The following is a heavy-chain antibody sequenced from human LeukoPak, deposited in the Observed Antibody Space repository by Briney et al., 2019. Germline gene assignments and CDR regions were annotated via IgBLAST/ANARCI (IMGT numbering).Heavy chain of an antibody. D-gene: IGHD6-13*01. Sequence: GGSLRLSCAASGFTFSSYGMSWVRQAPGKGLEWVSAISGSGGSTYYADSVKGRFTISRDNAKNSLYLQMNSLRAEDTAVYYCASAAGSSWFYWGQGTLVTVSS. CDR1: GFTFSSYG. J-gene: IGHJ4*02. CDR3: ASAAGSSWFY. CDR2: ISGSGGST. V-gene: IGHV3-23*01.